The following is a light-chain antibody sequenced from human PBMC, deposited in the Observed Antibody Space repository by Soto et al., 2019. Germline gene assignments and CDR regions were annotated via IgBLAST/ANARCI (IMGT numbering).Light chain of an antibody. V-gene: IGKV1-13*02. CDR1: QGISSA. Sequence: AIQLTQSPSSLSASVGDRVTITCRASQGISSALAWYQHKPGKAPKLLIDDASSLESGVPSRFSGSGSGTDFTLTISSLQPEDFATYYCQQFNSYPLTFGGGTKVEIK. J-gene: IGKJ4*01. CDR2: DAS. CDR3: QQFNSYPLT.